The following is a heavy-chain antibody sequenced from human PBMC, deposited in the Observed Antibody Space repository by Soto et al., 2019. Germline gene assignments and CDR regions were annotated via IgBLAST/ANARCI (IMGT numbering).Heavy chain of an antibody. J-gene: IGHJ4*02. V-gene: IGHV1-3*01. CDR2: INAGNGNT. Sequence: ASVKVSWKASGYTFTSYAMHWVRQAPGQRLEWMGWINAGNGNTKYSQKFQGRVTITRDTSASTAYMELSSLRSEDTAVYYCARGSDWNYGLGDYWGQGTLVTVSS. D-gene: IGHD1-7*01. CDR1: GYTFTSYA. CDR3: ARGSDWNYGLGDY.